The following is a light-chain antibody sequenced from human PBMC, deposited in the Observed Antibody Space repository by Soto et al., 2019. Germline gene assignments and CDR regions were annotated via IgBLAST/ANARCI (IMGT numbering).Light chain of an antibody. V-gene: IGKV3-15*01. CDR2: CAS. CDR3: QQYNDWPRT. J-gene: IGKJ1*01. CDR1: QSFSTN. Sequence: EIVMTQSRATLSVSPGERATLSCTASQSFSTNLAWYQQKPGQAPRLLIFCASTRATGIPARFSGSGSGTEFTLTISSLQSEDFAVYYCQQYNDWPRTFGQGTKV.